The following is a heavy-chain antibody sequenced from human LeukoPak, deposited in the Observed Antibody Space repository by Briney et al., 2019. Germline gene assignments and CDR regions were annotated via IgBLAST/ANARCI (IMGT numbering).Heavy chain of an antibody. D-gene: IGHD6-25*01. J-gene: IGHJ5*02. CDR2: ISYDGGNK. CDR1: GFTFSSYG. Sequence: GGSLRLSCAASGFTFSSYGMHWVRQAPGKGLEWVTIISYDGGNKYYADSVKGRFTISRDNAKNTVYLQMNSLKAEDTAVYYCAKGDGSGGDPWGQGTLVTVSS. CDR3: AKGDGSGGDP. V-gene: IGHV3-30*18.